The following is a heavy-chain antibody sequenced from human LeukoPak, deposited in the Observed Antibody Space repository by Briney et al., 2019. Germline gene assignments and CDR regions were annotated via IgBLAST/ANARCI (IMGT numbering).Heavy chain of an antibody. CDR2: INHSGST. D-gene: IGHD6-6*01. Sequence: SQTLSLTCTVSGGSISSGDYYWSWIRQPPGKGLEWIGEINHSGSTNYNPSLKSRVTISVDTSKNQFSLKLSSVTAADTAVYYCARQFSSPQLVGRYYYYYYMDVWGKGTTVTVSS. J-gene: IGHJ6*03. V-gene: IGHV4-30-4*01. CDR3: ARQFSSPQLVGRYYYYYYMDV. CDR1: GGSISSGDYY.